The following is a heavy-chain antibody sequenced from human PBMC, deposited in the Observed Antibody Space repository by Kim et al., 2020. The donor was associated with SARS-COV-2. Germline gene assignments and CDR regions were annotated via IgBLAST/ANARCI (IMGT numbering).Heavy chain of an antibody. V-gene: IGHV4-34*01. J-gene: IGHJ6*02. CDR1: GGSFSGYY. CDR3: ARLQSKLLWFGELESLPTDLYGMDV. D-gene: IGHD3-10*01. CDR2: INHSGST. Sequence: SETLSLTCAVYGGSFSGYYWSWIRQPPGKGLEWIGEINHSGSTNYNPSLKSRVTISVDTSKNQFSLKLSSVTAADTAVYYCARLQSKLLWFGELESLPTDLYGMDVWGQGTPVTVSS.